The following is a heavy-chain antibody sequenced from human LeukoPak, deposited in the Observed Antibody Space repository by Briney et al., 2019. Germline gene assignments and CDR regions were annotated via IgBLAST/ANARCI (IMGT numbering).Heavy chain of an antibody. V-gene: IGHV1-69*04. J-gene: IGHJ4*02. Sequence: GASVKVSCKASGYTFTSYGISWVRQAPGQGLEWMGRIIPILGIANYAQKFQGRVTITADKSTSTAYMELSSLRSEDTAVYYCARDSGDIVAIELDYWGQGTLVTVSS. D-gene: IGHD5-12*01. CDR1: GYTFTSYG. CDR3: ARDSGDIVAIELDY. CDR2: IIPILGIA.